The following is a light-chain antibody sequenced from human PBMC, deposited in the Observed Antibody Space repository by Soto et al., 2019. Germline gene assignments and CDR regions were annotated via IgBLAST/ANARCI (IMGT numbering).Light chain of an antibody. CDR2: DDS. V-gene: IGLV3-21*02. CDR1: NIGSKS. J-gene: IGLJ1*01. Sequence: SYELTQPPSVSVAPGQTARITCGGNNIGSKSVHWYQQKPGQAPVLVVYDDSDRPSGIPERFSGSNSGNTATLTISGVEAGDEADYYCQVWDSSSDHPEVFGTGTKLTVL. CDR3: QVWDSSSDHPEV.